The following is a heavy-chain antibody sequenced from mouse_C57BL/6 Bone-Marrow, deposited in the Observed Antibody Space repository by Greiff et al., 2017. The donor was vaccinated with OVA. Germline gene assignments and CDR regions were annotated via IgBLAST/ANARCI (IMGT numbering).Heavy chain of an antibody. Sequence: EVQLQESGGDLVKPGGSLKLSCAASGFTFSSYGMSWVRQTPDKRLEWVATISSGGSYTYYPDSVKGRFTISRDNAKNTLYLQMSSLKSEDTAMYYCARLLYYDYDWFAYWGQGTLVTVSA. CDR3: ARLLYYDYDWFAY. V-gene: IGHV5-6*01. CDR2: ISSGGSYT. D-gene: IGHD2-4*01. CDR1: GFTFSSYG. J-gene: IGHJ3*01.